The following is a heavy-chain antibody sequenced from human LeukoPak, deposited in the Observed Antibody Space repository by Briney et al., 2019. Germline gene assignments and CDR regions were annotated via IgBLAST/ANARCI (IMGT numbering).Heavy chain of an antibody. D-gene: IGHD1-26*01. CDR1: GYTFTSYG. CDR3: ARDPEVGATVFDY. V-gene: IGHV1-18*01. J-gene: IGHJ4*02. Sequence: ASVKVSCKASGYTFTSYGISWVRQAAGQGREGMGWISDYNGNTNYAQKLQGRVTMTTDTSTSIVYMELRSLRSDDTAVYYCARDPEVGATVFDYWGQGTLVTVSS. CDR2: ISDYNGNT.